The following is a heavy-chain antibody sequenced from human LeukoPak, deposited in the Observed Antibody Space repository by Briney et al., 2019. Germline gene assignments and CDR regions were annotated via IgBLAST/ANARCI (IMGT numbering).Heavy chain of an antibody. J-gene: IGHJ4*02. CDR1: GGPISSYY. V-gene: IGHV4-59*01. Sequence: PSETLSLTCTVSGGPISSYYWSWIRQPPGKGLEWIGYIYYSGSTNYNPSLKSRVTISVDTSKNQFSLKLSSVTAADTAVYYCARDRGSGWYETAFDYWGQGTLVTVSS. CDR3: ARDRGSGWYETAFDY. CDR2: IYYSGST. D-gene: IGHD6-19*01.